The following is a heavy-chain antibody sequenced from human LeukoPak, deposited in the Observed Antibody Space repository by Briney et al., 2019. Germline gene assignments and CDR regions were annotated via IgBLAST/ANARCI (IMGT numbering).Heavy chain of an antibody. CDR3: VRLYSSSWYRVDDY. CDR1: GNTFTTYG. J-gene: IGHJ4*02. V-gene: IGHV1-18*01. Sequence: GASVKVSCKVSGNTFTTYGISWVRQAPGQGLEWMGWISPDNGNTNYAQNLQGRITLTTDTSTSTAYMELRSLRSDDTAVYYCVRLYSSSWYRVDDYWGQGTLVTVSS. D-gene: IGHD6-13*01. CDR2: ISPDNGNT.